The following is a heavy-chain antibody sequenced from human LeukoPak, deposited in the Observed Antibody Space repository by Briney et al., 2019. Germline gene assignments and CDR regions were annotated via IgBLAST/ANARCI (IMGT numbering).Heavy chain of an antibody. J-gene: IGHJ4*02. V-gene: IGHV3-23*01. CDR1: GFMFRSYA. D-gene: IGHD3-22*01. CDR2: ISGSGGSR. Sequence: GGSLRLSCAASGFMFRSYAMSWVRQAPGKGLEWVAAISGSGGSRYYADSVKGRFAISRDDSTNTLSLQMTSLRAEDTAIYYCAKDGDYYDSDAYSSFFDYWGQGTLVAVSS. CDR3: AKDGDYYDSDAYSSFFDY.